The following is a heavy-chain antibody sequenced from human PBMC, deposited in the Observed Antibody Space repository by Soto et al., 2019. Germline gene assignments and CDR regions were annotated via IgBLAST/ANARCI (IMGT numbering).Heavy chain of an antibody. D-gene: IGHD6-13*01. Sequence: SETLLTCAISGDSVSSNSAAWHWIRQSPSRGLEWLGRTYYRSKWYNDYAVSVKSRITINPDTSKNQFSLQLNSVTPEDTAVYYCAREQQLASFFDYWGQGTLVTVSS. CDR2: TYYRSKWYN. CDR1: GDSVSSNSAA. CDR3: AREQQLASFFDY. V-gene: IGHV6-1*01. J-gene: IGHJ4*02.